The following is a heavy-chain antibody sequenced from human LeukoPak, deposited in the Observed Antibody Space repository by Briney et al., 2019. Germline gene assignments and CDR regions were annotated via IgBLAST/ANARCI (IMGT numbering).Heavy chain of an antibody. V-gene: IGHV4-39*07. CDR3: ARDLTGDSDY. CDR2: IYHSGST. Sequence: SETLSLTCTVSGGSISSSSYYWGWIRQPPGKGLEWIGSIYHSGSTYYNPSLKSRVTISVDTSKNQFSLKLSSVTAADTAVYYCARDLTGDSDYWGQGTLVTVSS. CDR1: GGSISSSSYY. J-gene: IGHJ4*02. D-gene: IGHD7-27*01.